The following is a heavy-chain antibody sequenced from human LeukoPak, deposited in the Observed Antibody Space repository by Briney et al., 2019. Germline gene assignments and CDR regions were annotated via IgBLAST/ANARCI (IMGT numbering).Heavy chain of an antibody. J-gene: IGHJ4*02. V-gene: IGHV3-33*01. CDR1: GFTLSSYG. CDR3: ARDNDFLYYFDY. Sequence: GGSLRLSCAASGFTLSSYGMHWVRQAPGKGLEWVAVIWYDGSNKYYADSVKGRFTISRDNSKNTLYLQMNSLRAEDTAVYYCARDNDFLYYFDYWGQGTLVTVSS. D-gene: IGHD3-3*01. CDR2: IWYDGSNK.